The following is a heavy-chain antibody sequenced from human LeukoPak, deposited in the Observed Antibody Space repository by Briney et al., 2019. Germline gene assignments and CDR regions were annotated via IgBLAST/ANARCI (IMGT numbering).Heavy chain of an antibody. Sequence: SETLSLTCTVSGGSISSYCWNWIRQPPGKGLEWIGYIYYSGSTNYNPSLKSRVTISVDTSKNQFSLRLSSVTAADTAVYYCARGTERRNYDILTGYYNRIDYYFDYWGQGTLVTVSS. CDR2: IYYSGST. CDR3: ARGTERRNYDILTGYYNRIDYYFDY. CDR1: GGSISSYC. D-gene: IGHD3-9*01. J-gene: IGHJ4*02. V-gene: IGHV4-59*12.